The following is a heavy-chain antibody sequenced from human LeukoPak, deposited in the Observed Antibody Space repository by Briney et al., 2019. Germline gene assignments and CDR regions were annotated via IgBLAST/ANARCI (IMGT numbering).Heavy chain of an antibody. CDR1: GFTFSSYA. J-gene: IGHJ3*02. CDR2: ISSSSSYI. CDR3: ARTERRSAFDI. Sequence: PGGSLRLSCAASGFTFSSYAMSWVRQAPGKGLEWVSSISSSSSYIYYADSVKGRFTISRDNAKNSLYLQMNSLRAEDTAVYYCARTERRSAFDIWGQGTMVTVSS. D-gene: IGHD1-1*01. V-gene: IGHV3-21*01.